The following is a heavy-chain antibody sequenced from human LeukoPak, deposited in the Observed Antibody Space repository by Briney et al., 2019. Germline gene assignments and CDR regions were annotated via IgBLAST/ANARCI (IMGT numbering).Heavy chain of an antibody. CDR2: IKQDGSEK. CDR3: ARDGGGGYNQIDS. J-gene: IGHJ4*02. D-gene: IGHD5-24*01. Sequence: GGSLRLSCAASGLTFSNYWMDWVRQAPGKGLEWVANIKQDGSEKNYVDSVKGRFIISRDNAKNSLYLQMNSLRPEDSALYYCARDGGGGYNQIDSWGQGTLVAVSS. V-gene: IGHV3-7*01. CDR1: GLTFSNYW.